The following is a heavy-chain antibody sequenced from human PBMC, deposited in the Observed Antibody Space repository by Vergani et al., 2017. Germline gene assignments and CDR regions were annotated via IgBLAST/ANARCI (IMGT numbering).Heavy chain of an antibody. J-gene: IGHJ4*02. V-gene: IGHV3-21*02. Sequence: EVRLLESGGGLVQPGGSLRPSCAASGFSFSSYSMNWVRQAPGKGLEWVASISGSSSYVFYRDSVEGRFTITRDNAKKSVYLQMNSLRAEDTAMYFCARGLWDCTHIRCSPPSYWGQGTQVTVSS. CDR2: ISGSSSYV. CDR1: GFSFSSYS. D-gene: IGHD2-8*01. CDR3: ARGLWDCTHIRCSPPSY.